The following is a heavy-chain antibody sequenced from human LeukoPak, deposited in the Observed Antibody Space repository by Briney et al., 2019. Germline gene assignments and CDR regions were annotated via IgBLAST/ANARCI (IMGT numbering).Heavy chain of an antibody. CDR2: INPNSGGT. V-gene: IGHV1-2*04. J-gene: IGHJ4*02. D-gene: IGHD1-14*01. Sequence: GASVKVSCKASGYTFTGYYMHWVRQAPGQGLEWMGWINPNSGGTNYAQKFQGWVTMTRDTSISTAYMELSRLRSDDTAVYYCAGGLPNRLVSPFDYWGQGTLITVSS. CDR3: AGGLPNRLVSPFDY. CDR1: GYTFTGYY.